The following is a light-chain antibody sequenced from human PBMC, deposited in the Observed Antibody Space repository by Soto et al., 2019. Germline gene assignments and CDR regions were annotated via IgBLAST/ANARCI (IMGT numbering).Light chain of an antibody. CDR3: SSFTTSTTYV. V-gene: IGLV2-18*02. J-gene: IGLJ1*01. CDR1: SSDVGSYNR. Sequence: QSALTQPPSVSGSPGQSVAVSCTGTSSDVGSYNRVSWYQQPPGTAPKPIIYEVNNRPSGVPDRFSGSKSGNTASLTISGLQAEDEADYYCSSFTTSTTYVFGTGTKVTVL. CDR2: EVN.